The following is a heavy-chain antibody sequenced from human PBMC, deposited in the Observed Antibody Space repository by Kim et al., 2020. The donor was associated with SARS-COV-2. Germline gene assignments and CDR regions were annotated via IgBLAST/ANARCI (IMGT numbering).Heavy chain of an antibody. J-gene: IGHJ3*02. CDR1: GFTFSSYS. D-gene: IGHD2-2*01. CDR3: ARDDGIVPTNAFDI. V-gene: IGHV3-21*01. Sequence: GGSLRLSCAASGFTFSSYSMNWVRQAPGKGLEWVSSISSSSSYIYYADSVKGRFTISRDNAKNSLYLQMNSLRAEDTAVYYCARDDGIVPTNAFDIWGQGTMVSVSS. CDR2: ISSSSSYI.